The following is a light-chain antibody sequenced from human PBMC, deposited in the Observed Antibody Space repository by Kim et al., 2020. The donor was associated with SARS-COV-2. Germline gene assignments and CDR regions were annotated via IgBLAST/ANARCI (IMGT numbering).Light chain of an antibody. J-gene: IGLJ3*02. CDR1: SSDIGAYNY. V-gene: IGLV2-14*04. CDR3: SSFTTSDAWV. CDR2: HVS. Sequence: GPSITSSCTGTSSDIGAYNYVSWCQQHPGKAPKLLIFHVSKRPSGVSSRFSGSKSANTASLTISGLQAEDEADYYCSSFTTSDAWVFGGGTQLTVL.